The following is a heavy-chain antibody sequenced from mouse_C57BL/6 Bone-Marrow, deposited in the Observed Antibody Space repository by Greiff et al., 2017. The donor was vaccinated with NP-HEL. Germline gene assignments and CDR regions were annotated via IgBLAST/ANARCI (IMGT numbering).Heavy chain of an antibody. J-gene: IGHJ4*01. CDR3: AREGYYDYDWGYYAMDY. D-gene: IGHD2-4*01. V-gene: IGHV1-55*01. CDR2: IYPGSGST. Sequence: VQLQQSGAELVKPGASVKMSCKASGYTFTSYWITWVKQRPGQGLEWIGDIYPGSGSTNYNEKFKSKATLTVDTSSSTAYMQLSSLTSEDSAVYYCAREGYYDYDWGYYAMDYWGQGTSVTVSS. CDR1: GYTFTSYW.